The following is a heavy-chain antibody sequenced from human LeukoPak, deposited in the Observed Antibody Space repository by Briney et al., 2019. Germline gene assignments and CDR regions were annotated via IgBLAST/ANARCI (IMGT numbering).Heavy chain of an antibody. Sequence: SETLTLTCTASGGSISSYYWSWIRQPPGKGLEWIGYIYYSGSTNYNASLKSRVTISVDKSTNPFSLKLNTVTAADTAVYYCARGHYYGSENPDGAIDIWPQEPMVTVSS. D-gene: IGHD3-10*01. V-gene: IGHV4-59*01. CDR2: IYYSGST. CDR1: GGSISSYY. J-gene: IGHJ3*02. CDR3: ARGHYYGSENPDGAIDI.